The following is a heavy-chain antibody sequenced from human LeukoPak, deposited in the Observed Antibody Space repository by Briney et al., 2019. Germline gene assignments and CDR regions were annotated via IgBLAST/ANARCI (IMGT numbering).Heavy chain of an antibody. D-gene: IGHD2-21*01. CDR3: ARGGYYSLDY. Sequence: GESLRLSCAASGFTFSTYWMHWVRQAPGKGLVWVSRIHNDGSGTTYADYVKGRFTISRDNAKNTLYLQMNSLRAEDTAVYYCARGGYYSLDYWGQGTPVTVSS. J-gene: IGHJ4*02. CDR1: GFTFSTYW. CDR2: IHNDGSGT. V-gene: IGHV3-74*01.